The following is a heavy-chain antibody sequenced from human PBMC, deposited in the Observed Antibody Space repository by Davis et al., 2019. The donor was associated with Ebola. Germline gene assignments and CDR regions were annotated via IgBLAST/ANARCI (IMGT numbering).Heavy chain of an antibody. V-gene: IGHV1-69-2*01. CDR1: GYSFSDYY. Sequence: ASVKVSCKGSGYSFSDYYMHWVQGAPGKGLEWVGLVDPKAGKTVYAEKFQDRVTITADKSTDTVYMELSSLRSEDTAIYYCARGLLWFKTYYYGMDVWGQGTTVTVSS. D-gene: IGHD3-10*01. CDR3: ARGLLWFKTYYYGMDV. CDR2: VDPKAGKT. J-gene: IGHJ6*02.